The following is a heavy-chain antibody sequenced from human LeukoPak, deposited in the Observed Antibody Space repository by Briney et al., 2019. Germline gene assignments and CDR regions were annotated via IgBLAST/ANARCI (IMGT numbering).Heavy chain of an antibody. CDR2: IWYDGSNK. D-gene: IGHD3-10*01. Sequence: PGRSLRLSCAASGFTFSSYGMHWVRQAPGKGLEWVAVIWYDGSNKYYADSVKGRFTISRDNSKNPLYLQMNSLRAEDTAVYYCAANYYGSGRLGYYYYMDVWGKGTTVTVSS. CDR3: AANYYGSGRLGYYYYMDV. CDR1: GFTFSSYG. V-gene: IGHV3-33*01. J-gene: IGHJ6*03.